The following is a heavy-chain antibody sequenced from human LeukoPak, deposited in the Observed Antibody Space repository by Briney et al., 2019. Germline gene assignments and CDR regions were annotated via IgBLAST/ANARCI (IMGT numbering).Heavy chain of an antibody. Sequence: GTSVKVSCKASGYTFTSYDINWVRQATGQGLEWMGWMNPNSGNTGYAQKFQGRVTMTRNTSISTAYMELSSLRSEDTAVYYCARGPWYSSSWYGVYWGQGTLVTVSS. V-gene: IGHV1-8*01. CDR1: GYTFTSYD. CDR2: MNPNSGNT. CDR3: ARGPWYSSSWYGVY. D-gene: IGHD6-13*01. J-gene: IGHJ4*02.